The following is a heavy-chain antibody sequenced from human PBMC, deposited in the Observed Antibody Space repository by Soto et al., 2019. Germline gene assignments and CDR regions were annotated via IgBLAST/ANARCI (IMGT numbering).Heavy chain of an antibody. CDR1: GYTFTSYA. J-gene: IGHJ4*02. CDR2: INAGNGNT. Sequence: QVQLVQSGAEVKKPGASVKVSCKASGYTFTSYAMHWVRQAPGQRLEWMGWINAGNGNTKYSQKFQGRVTITRDTSASTGYMELGSLRSEDTAVYYCARAEVAVAGTDFDYWGQGTLVTVSS. D-gene: IGHD6-19*01. V-gene: IGHV1-3*01. CDR3: ARAEVAVAGTDFDY.